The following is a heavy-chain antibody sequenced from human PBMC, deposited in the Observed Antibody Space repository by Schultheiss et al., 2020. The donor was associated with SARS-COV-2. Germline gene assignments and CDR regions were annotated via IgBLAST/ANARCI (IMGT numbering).Heavy chain of an antibody. CDR2: INPNTGGT. V-gene: IGHV1-2*02. CDR1: GYTFTGYY. J-gene: IGHJ5*02. Sequence: ASVKVSCKASGYTFTGYYMHWVRQAPGQGLEWMGWINPNTGGTVYAQKFQGRVTMTRDTSISTAYMELNRLRSDDTALYYCARELGVAVAGTRWFDPWGQGTLVTVSS. D-gene: IGHD6-19*01. CDR3: ARELGVAVAGTRWFDP.